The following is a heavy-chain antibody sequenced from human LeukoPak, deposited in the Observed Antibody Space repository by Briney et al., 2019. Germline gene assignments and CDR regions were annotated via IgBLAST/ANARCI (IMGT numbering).Heavy chain of an antibody. Sequence: SETPSLTCTESGGSISSYYWSWIRQPPGKGLEWIGYIYYSGSTNYNPSLKSRVTISVDTSKNQFSLKLSSVTAADTAVYYCARPGYDYVWGSYRPVHLFDYWGQGTLVTVSS. V-gene: IGHV4-59*01. J-gene: IGHJ4*02. D-gene: IGHD3-16*02. CDR1: GGSISSYY. CDR2: IYYSGST. CDR3: ARPGYDYVWGSYRPVHLFDY.